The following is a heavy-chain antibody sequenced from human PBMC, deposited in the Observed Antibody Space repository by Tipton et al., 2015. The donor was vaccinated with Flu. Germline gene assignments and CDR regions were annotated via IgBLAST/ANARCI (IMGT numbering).Heavy chain of an antibody. Sequence: SGFTFSSYEMNWIRQAPGKGLEWLSYISASDKTTYYADSVQGRFTISRDNAENSLYLQMNSLRVEDTAVYYCARDGGTAVAGAFDYWGQGTLVTISS. D-gene: IGHD6-19*01. CDR3: ARDGGTAVAGAFDY. CDR1: GFTFSSYE. CDR2: ISASDKTT. V-gene: IGHV3-48*03. J-gene: IGHJ4*02.